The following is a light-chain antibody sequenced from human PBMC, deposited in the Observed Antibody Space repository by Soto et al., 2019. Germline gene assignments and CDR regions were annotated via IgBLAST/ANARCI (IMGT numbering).Light chain of an antibody. V-gene: IGLV2-23*02. CDR2: EVS. Sequence: QSALTQPASVSGSPGQSITISCTGTSSDVGSYNLVSWYQQHPGKAPKLMIYEVSKRPSGVSSRFSGSKSGNTASLTISGLQAEDEADYYCCSYAGSSTFHVVFGGGTKLTVL. J-gene: IGLJ2*01. CDR1: SSDVGSYNL. CDR3: CSYAGSSTFHVV.